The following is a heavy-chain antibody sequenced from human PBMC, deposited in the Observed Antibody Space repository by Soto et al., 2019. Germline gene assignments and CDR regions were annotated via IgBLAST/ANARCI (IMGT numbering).Heavy chain of an antibody. CDR3: AKGSQNNYNYYMDV. D-gene: IGHD1-20*01. Sequence: GGSLRLSCAGSGFTFSSYAVSWVRQAPGKGLEWVSTISSSGDGTYYADSVKGRFAIPRDNSKNTLYLQMNSLRAEDTAVYHCAKGSQNNYNYYMDVWAKGTTVTVSS. CDR2: ISSSGDGT. J-gene: IGHJ6*04. CDR1: GFTFSSYA. V-gene: IGHV3-23*01.